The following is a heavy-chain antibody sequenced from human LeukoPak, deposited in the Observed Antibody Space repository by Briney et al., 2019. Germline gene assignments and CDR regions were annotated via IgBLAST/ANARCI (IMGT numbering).Heavy chain of an antibody. CDR3: ARRRDGYNPDAFDI. D-gene: IGHD5-24*01. CDR1: GFTFSSYS. CDR2: ISSSSSYI. V-gene: IGHV3-21*01. J-gene: IGHJ3*02. Sequence: GGSLRLSCAASGFTFSSYSMNWVRQAPGKGLEWVSSISSSSSYIYYADSVKGRFTISRDNAKNSLYLQMNSLRAEDTAVYYCARRRDGYNPDAFDIWGQGTMVTVSS.